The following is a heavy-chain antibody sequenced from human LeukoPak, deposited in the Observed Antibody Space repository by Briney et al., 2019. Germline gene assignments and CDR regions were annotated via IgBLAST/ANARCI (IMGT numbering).Heavy chain of an antibody. D-gene: IGHD4-11*01. Sequence: GGSLRLSCATSGFTFRNHGMHWVRQAPSKGLEWVAFIRYDELQDYYADSVRGRFTISRDNSKSALYLQMGSLRPEDTAMYYCVRDFSNYVAFFDSWGQGVLVTVSS. V-gene: IGHV3-30*02. J-gene: IGHJ4*02. CDR1: GFTFRNHG. CDR2: IRYDELQD. CDR3: VRDFSNYVAFFDS.